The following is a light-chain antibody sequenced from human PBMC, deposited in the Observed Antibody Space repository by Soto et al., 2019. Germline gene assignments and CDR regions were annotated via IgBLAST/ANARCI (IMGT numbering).Light chain of an antibody. CDR3: SSYTSSSALVV. Sequence: QSVLTQPASVSGSPGQSITISCTGTSSDVGGYNYVSWYQQHPGKAPKLMIYDVSNRPSGVSNRFSGSKSGNTASLTISGLEAGDEGDYYCSSYTSSSALVVFGTGTKLTVL. J-gene: IGLJ1*01. CDR1: SSDVGGYNY. CDR2: DVS. V-gene: IGLV2-14*01.